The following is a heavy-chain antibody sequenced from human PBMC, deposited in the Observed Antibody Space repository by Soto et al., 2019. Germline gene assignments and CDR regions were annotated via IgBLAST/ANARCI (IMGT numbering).Heavy chain of an antibody. CDR3: ARQSGGYYYYGMDV. J-gene: IGHJ6*02. CDR2: IYYSGTT. Sequence: PSETLSLTCTVPGGSICDYYWSWIRQPPGKGMEWIGYIYYSGTTNYSPSLKSRVTISVDTSKNQFSLELSSVTAADSAIYYCARQSGGYYYYGMDVWGQGTTVTVSS. V-gene: IGHV4-59*08. CDR1: GGSICDYY. D-gene: IGHD1-26*01.